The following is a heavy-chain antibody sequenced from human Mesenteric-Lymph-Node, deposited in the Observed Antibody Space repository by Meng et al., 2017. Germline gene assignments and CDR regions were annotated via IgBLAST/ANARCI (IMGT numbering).Heavy chain of an antibody. CDR2: ISSRGTII. J-gene: IGHJ4*02. D-gene: IGHD5-18*01. V-gene: IGHV3-48*03. CDR3: ATEDTAMAHPDY. Sequence: GESLKISCAASGFTFRNYEMNWVRQAPGKGLEWVSYISSRGTIIHYADSVKGRFTISRDNAKNSLYLQMNSLRAEDTAVYYCATEDTAMAHPDYWGQGTLVTVSS. CDR1: GFTFRNYE.